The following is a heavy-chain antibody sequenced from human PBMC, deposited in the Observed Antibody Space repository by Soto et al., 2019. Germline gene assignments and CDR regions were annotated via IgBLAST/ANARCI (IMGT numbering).Heavy chain of an antibody. V-gene: IGHV1-69*13. CDR2: IIPIFGTA. J-gene: IGHJ5*02. CDR3: ARDLSTNPIAAAASGGDSWFDP. D-gene: IGHD6-13*01. CDR1: GGTFSSYA. Sequence: SVKVSCKTSGGTFSSYAISWVRQAPGQGLEWMGGIIPIFGTANYAQKFQGRVTITADESTSTAYMELSSLRSEDTAVYYCARDLSTNPIAAAASGGDSWFDPWGQGTLVTVSS.